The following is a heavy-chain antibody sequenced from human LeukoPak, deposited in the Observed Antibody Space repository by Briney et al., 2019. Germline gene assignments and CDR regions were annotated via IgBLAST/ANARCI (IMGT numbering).Heavy chain of an antibody. J-gene: IGHJ4*02. V-gene: IGHV3-30*02. CDR1: GFIFRDHG. D-gene: IGHD5-18*01. CDR2: IRYDGSNK. Sequence: PGGSLRLSCQASGFIFRDHGMHWVRQAPGKGLEWVAFIRYDGSNKYYADSVKGRFTISRDNSKNTLYLQMNSLRAEDTAVYYCAKERDTAMVTIDYWGQGTLVTVSS. CDR3: AKERDTAMVTIDY.